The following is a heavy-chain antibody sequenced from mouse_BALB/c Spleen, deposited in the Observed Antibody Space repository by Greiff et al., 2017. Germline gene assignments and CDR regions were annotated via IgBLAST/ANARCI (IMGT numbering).Heavy chain of an antibody. CDR2: ISSGGSYT. CDR1: GFTFSSYT. V-gene: IGHV5-6-4*01. D-gene: IGHD2-12*01. Sequence: EVHLVESGGGLVKPGGSLKLSCAASGFTFSSYTMSWVRQTPEKRLEWVATISSGGSYTYYPDSVKGRFTISRDNAKNTLYLQMSSLKSEDTAMYYCTRDYDGEFDYWGQGTTLTVSS. CDR3: TRDYDGEFDY. J-gene: IGHJ2*01.